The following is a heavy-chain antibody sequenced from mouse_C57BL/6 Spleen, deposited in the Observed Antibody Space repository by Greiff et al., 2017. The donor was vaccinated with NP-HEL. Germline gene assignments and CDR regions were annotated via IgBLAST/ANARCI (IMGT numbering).Heavy chain of an antibody. CDR2: IDPSDSYT. CDR3: ARRGGGFAY. CDR1: GYTFTSYW. Sequence: QVQLQQPGAELVKPGASVKLSCRASGYTFTSYWMQWVKQRPGQGLEWIGEIDPSDSYTNYNQKFKGKATLTVDTSSSTAYMQLSSLTSEGSAVYYCARRGGGFAYWGQGTLVTVSA. V-gene: IGHV1-50*01. J-gene: IGHJ3*01.